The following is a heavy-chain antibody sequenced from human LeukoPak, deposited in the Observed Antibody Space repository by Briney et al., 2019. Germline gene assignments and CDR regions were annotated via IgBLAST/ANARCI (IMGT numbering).Heavy chain of an antibody. D-gene: IGHD6-13*01. J-gene: IGHJ4*02. Sequence: GGSLRLSCAASGFTFSSYSMNWVRQAPGKGLEWVSSISSSSSYIYYADSVKGRFTISRDNAKNSLYLQMNSLRAEDTAVYYCARDLESIAAAGTCFDYWGQGTLVTVSS. V-gene: IGHV3-21*01. CDR2: ISSSSSYI. CDR3: ARDLESIAAAGTCFDY. CDR1: GFTFSSYS.